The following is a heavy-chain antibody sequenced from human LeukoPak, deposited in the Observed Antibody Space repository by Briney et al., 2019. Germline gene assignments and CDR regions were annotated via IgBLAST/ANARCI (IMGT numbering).Heavy chain of an antibody. CDR1: VFTFSRYA. Sequence: GGCLRLSCAASVFTFSRYAMSWAPDAPGTGWEWVSANSGSCGSTYYADSVKGRVTISRDNSKNTLYLQTNSLRAEDTGVYDGAKDQQTIFDYWGQGTLVTVSS. CDR3: AKDQQTIFDY. J-gene: IGHJ4*02. D-gene: IGHD4/OR15-4a*01. V-gene: IGHV3-23*01. CDR2: NSGSCGST.